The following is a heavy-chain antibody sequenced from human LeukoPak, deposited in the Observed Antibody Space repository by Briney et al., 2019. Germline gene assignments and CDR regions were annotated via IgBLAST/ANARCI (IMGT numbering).Heavy chain of an antibody. V-gene: IGHV3-74*01. J-gene: IGHJ4*02. Sequence: PGGSLRLSCAAFGFSFSTHWMHWVRQAPGKGLVYVAQINSDGSATAYADSVKGRFTISGDNAKNTLYLDMSSLRAEDTAVYYCGSLTVVARDHWGQGTLVTVSS. CDR3: GSLTVVARDH. CDR1: GFSFSTHW. CDR2: INSDGSAT. D-gene: IGHD3-22*01.